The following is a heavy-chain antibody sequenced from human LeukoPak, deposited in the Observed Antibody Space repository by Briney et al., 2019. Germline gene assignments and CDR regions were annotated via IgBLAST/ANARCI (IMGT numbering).Heavy chain of an antibody. Sequence: GGSLRLSCAASGFTFSSYSMSCVRQAPGKGLEWVSPINGSGGSTYYADSVKGRFTISRDNSKNTLYLQMNSLRDEDTAVYYCAKVKSSGWYDNDDAFDIWGEGTMVTVSS. J-gene: IGHJ3*02. V-gene: IGHV3-23*01. CDR3: AKVKSSGWYDNDDAFDI. CDR1: GFTFSSYS. CDR2: INGSGGST. D-gene: IGHD6-19*01.